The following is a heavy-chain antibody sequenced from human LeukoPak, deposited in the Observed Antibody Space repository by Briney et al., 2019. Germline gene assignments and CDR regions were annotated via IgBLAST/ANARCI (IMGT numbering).Heavy chain of an antibody. Sequence: GGSLRLSCAASGFTFDDYTMHWVRQAPGKGLEWVSLITWDGGSTYYADSVKGRFTISRDNAKNSLYLQMNSLRAEDTAIYYCARGEVRGRYFDWLSGAAFYWGQGTLVTVSS. V-gene: IGHV3-43*01. D-gene: IGHD3-9*01. CDR2: ITWDGGST. CDR1: GFTFDDYT. CDR3: ARGEVRGRYFDWLSGAAFY. J-gene: IGHJ4*02.